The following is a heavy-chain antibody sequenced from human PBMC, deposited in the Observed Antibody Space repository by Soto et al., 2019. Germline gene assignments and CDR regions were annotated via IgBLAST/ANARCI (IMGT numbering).Heavy chain of an antibody. J-gene: IGHJ4*02. V-gene: IGHV4-59*01. Sequence: SETLSLTCTVSGDSISSYYWSWIRQPPGKGLDWIGYIHYSGSTDYNPSLQSRVTISLDTSKNQFSLKLSSVTAADTAVYYCTSVTGRRSLESWGQRT. CDR2: IHYSGST. CDR1: GDSISSYY. CDR3: TSVTGRRSLES. D-gene: IGHD1-1*01.